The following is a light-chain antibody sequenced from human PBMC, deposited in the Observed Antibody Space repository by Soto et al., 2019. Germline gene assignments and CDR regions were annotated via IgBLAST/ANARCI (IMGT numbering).Light chain of an antibody. CDR3: YSCSRSSGTRYV. CDR1: SSDIGAYNY. Sequence: QSALTQPASVSGSPGQSITISCTGTSSDIGAYNYVSWYQQHPGQAPKLMISDVSNRPSGISDRFSGSKSGNTASLTISGLQAVDEADYYCYSCSRSSGTRYVFGTGTKVTVL. CDR2: DVS. V-gene: IGLV2-14*03. J-gene: IGLJ1*01.